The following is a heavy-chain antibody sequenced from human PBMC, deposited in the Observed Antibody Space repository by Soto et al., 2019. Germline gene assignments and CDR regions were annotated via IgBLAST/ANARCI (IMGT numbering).Heavy chain of an antibody. V-gene: IGHV4-34*01. CDR2: INHSGST. J-gene: IGHJ4*02. Sequence: SETLSLTCAVYGGSFSGYYWSWIRQPPGKGLEWIGEINHSGSTNYNPSLKSRVTISVDTSKNQFSLKLSSVTAADTAVYYCARGRGGVRHYFDYWGQGTLVTVSS. D-gene: IGHD1-1*01. CDR3: ARGRGGVRHYFDY. CDR1: GGSFSGYY.